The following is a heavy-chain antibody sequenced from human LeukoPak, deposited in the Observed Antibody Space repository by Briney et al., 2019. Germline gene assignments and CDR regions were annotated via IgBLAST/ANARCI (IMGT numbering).Heavy chain of an antibody. CDR1: GYTFTNYA. CDR2: INPGNGDT. CDR3: ARDRWHCRVNCDYVYYFALDV. V-gene: IGHV1-3*01. J-gene: IGHJ6*02. Sequence: GASVNVSCKGSGYTFTNYAIHWVRQAPGQSLEWLGWINPGNGDTKYSQDFQGRVTINTDTSAATAYVELNSLTSEDTAVYYCARDRWHCRVNCDYVYYFALDVWGQGTTVTVSS. D-gene: IGHD4/OR15-4a*01.